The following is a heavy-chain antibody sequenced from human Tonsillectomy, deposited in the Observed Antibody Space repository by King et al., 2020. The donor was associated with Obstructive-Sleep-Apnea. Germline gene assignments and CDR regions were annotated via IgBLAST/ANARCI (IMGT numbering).Heavy chain of an antibody. V-gene: IGHV4-4*02. CDR1: GGSIINTNW. CDR3: ARTTYGDYALDY. CDR2: IYHSGTT. Sequence: VQLQESGPGLVKPSGTLSLTFAVSGGSIINTNWWTWVRQPPGKGLEFIGQIYHSGTTNYNPSLRSRATISVDKSKNQFSLKLRFVTAADTAVYYCARTTYGDYALDYWGQGTLVTVSS. D-gene: IGHD4-17*01. J-gene: IGHJ4*02.